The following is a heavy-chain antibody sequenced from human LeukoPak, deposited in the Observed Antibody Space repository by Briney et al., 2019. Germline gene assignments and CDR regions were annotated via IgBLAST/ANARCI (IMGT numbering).Heavy chain of an antibody. D-gene: IGHD3-10*01. V-gene: IGHV4-34*01. CDR1: GGSFSGYY. CDR3: ARDRSTGRITMVRGVPNFDY. J-gene: IGHJ4*02. Sequence: SETLSLTCAVYGGSFSGYYWSWIRQPPGRGLEWIGEINHSGSTYYNPSLKSRVTISVDTSKNQSSLKLSSVTAADTAVYYCARDRSTGRITMVRGVPNFDYWGQGTLVTVSS. CDR2: INHSGST.